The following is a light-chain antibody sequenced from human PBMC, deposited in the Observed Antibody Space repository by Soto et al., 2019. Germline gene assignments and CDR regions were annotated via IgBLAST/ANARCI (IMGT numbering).Light chain of an antibody. CDR3: GTWDSSLSAWV. J-gene: IGLJ3*02. V-gene: IGLV1-51*01. CDR2: DNN. CDR1: SSNIGINT. Sequence: QSVLTQPPSASGAPGQRVTISCSGGSSNIGINTVNWYQQLPGTAPKVLIYDNNKRPSGIPDRFSGSKSGTSATLGITGLQTGDEADYYCGTWDSSLSAWVFGGGTKVTVL.